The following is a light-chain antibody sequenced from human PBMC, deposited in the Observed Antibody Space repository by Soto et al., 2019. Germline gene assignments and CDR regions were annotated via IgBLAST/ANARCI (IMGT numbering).Light chain of an antibody. CDR2: EVN. J-gene: IGLJ2*01. V-gene: IGLV2-23*02. CDR3: CSYAGRSNVV. Sequence: QSALTQPASVSGSPGQSITISCTGTSGDVGTYNLVSWYQQHPGRAPKLIIFEVNKRPSGVSNRLSGSKSSNTASLAISGLQADDEADYHCCSYAGRSNVVCGGGTKVTVL. CDR1: SGDVGTYNL.